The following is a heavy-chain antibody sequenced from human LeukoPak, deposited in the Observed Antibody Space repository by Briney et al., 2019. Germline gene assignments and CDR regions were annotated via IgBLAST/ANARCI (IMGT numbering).Heavy chain of an antibody. CDR1: GFTFSAYW. CDR2: IQENGNAK. D-gene: IGHD1-26*01. CDR3: AKGWE. J-gene: IGHJ4*02. V-gene: IGHV3-7*03. Sequence: GGSLRLSCAASGFTFSAYWMTWVRQAPGKGLEWVANIQENGNAKYYVDSVKGRFTISRDNAKNSLYLQMNSLRAEDTAVYYCAKGWEGGQGTLVTVSS.